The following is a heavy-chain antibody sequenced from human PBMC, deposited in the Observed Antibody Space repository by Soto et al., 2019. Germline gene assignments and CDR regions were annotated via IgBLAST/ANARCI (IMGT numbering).Heavy chain of an antibody. J-gene: IGHJ1*01. V-gene: IGHV3-74*01. CDR1: GFSFSSYW. Sequence: VQLVESGGGLVQPGGSLRLSCAASGFSFSSYWMHWVRHAPGKGLVWVSRINSDGSSTTDADSVKGRFTISRDNAKNTLYLQMNSLTPEDTAVYYCAKGVPAATRYFQHWGQGTLVTVSS. D-gene: IGHD2-2*01. CDR3: AKGVPAATRYFQH. CDR2: INSDGSST.